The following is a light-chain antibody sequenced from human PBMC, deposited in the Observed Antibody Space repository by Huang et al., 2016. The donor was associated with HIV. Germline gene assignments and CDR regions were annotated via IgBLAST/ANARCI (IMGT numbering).Light chain of an antibody. CDR2: KVS. V-gene: IGKV2-30*02. CDR1: HSLLQSDGKTH. Sequence: VVMTQSPLSLPVTLGQPASISCRSSHSLLQSDGKTHLSWFHQRPGQSPRRLIYKVSNRDSGVPDRVSGSGSGTDFTLKISRVEAEDVGVYYCLQGAFWPLTVGGGTKVEIK. CDR3: LQGAFWPLT. J-gene: IGKJ4*01.